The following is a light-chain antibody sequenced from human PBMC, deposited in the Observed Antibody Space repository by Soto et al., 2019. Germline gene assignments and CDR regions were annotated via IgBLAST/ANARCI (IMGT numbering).Light chain of an antibody. Sequence: ETVMTQSPATLSLSPGERATLSCRGSQSVSSKLVWYQQKPGQAPRFLIYGASTRATRIPARFRGSGSGTEFTLTIDSLQSEDFAVYYCQQYNDWPPAFGGGTKVEIK. CDR2: GAS. J-gene: IGKJ4*01. CDR3: QQYNDWPPA. CDR1: QSVSSK. V-gene: IGKV3-15*01.